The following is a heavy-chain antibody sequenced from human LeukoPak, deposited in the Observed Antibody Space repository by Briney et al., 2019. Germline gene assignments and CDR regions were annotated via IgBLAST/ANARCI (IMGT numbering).Heavy chain of an antibody. J-gene: IGHJ5*02. Sequence: GGSLRLSCAASGFTFGSYGMHWVRQAPGKGLEWVAFIRYDGSNKYYADSVKGRFTISRDNSKNTLYLQMNSLRAEDTAVYYCAKDLAGPDYDFWSGYYWSAANWFDPWGQGTLVTVSS. CDR3: AKDLAGPDYDFWSGYYWSAANWFDP. CDR1: GFTFGSYG. V-gene: IGHV3-30*02. CDR2: IRYDGSNK. D-gene: IGHD3-3*01.